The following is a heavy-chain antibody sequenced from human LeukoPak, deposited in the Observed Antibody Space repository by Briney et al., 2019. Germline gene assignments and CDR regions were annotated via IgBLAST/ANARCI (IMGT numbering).Heavy chain of an antibody. CDR2: NYQSGST. V-gene: IGHV4-34*01. CDR3: ARGYGSGSYFVY. CDR1: GGSFSGYY. J-gene: IGHJ4*02. D-gene: IGHD3-10*01. Sequence: SETLSLTCAVYGGSFSGYYWAWIRQPPGKGLEWIGENYQSGSTNYNPSLKSRVTISVDTYKNQLSLNLSSVTAADTAVYYCARGYGSGSYFVYWGQGTLVTVSS.